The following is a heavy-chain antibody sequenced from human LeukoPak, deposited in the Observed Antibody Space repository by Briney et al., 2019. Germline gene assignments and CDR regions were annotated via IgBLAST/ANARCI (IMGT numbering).Heavy chain of an antibody. Sequence: GSLRLSCAASGFTVSSNCMSWVRQAPGKGLEWVSVIYSGGSTYYADSVKGRFTISRDNAKNSLYLQMNSLRAEDTAVYYCAREGVYYDSSGSLDYWGQGTLVTVSS. CDR1: GFTVSSNC. V-gene: IGHV3-66*01. CDR2: IYSGGST. CDR3: AREGVYYDSSGSLDY. D-gene: IGHD3-22*01. J-gene: IGHJ4*02.